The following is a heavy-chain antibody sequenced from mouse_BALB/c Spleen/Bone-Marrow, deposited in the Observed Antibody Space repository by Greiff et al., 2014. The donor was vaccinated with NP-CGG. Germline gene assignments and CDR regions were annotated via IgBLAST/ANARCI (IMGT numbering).Heavy chain of an antibody. CDR2: IYPGSGST. CDR3: ARGAWANWDYFDY. D-gene: IGHD4-1*01. V-gene: IGHV1-55*01. J-gene: IGHJ2*01. Sequence: QVQLQQPGAELVKPGTSVKLSCKASGYNFTSYWINWVKLRPGQGLEWIGDIYPGSGSTNYNEKFKSKATLTVDTSSSTAYMQPSSLASEDSALYYCARGAWANWDYFDYWGQGTTLTVSS. CDR1: GYNFTSYW.